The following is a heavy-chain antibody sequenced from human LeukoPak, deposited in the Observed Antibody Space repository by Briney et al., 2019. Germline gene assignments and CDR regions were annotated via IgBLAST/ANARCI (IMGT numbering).Heavy chain of an antibody. Sequence: GRSLRPSCAASGFTFSSYGMHWVRQAPGKGLEWVAVISYDGSNKYYADSVKGRFTISRDNSKNTLYLQMNSLRAEDTAVYYCAKGDCSSTSCFFGNWFDPWGQGTLVTVSS. D-gene: IGHD2-2*01. CDR2: ISYDGSNK. J-gene: IGHJ5*02. CDR3: AKGDCSSTSCFFGNWFDP. CDR1: GFTFSSYG. V-gene: IGHV3-30*18.